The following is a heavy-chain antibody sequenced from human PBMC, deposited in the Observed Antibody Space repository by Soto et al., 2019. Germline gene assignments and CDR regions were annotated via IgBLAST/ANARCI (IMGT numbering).Heavy chain of an antibody. Sequence: QVQRVQSGAEVKKPGSSVKVSCKASGGTFSSYAISWVRQAPRQGLGWMGGIIPIFGTANYAQKFQGRVTITADESTSTAYMELSSLRSEDTAVYYCASSAMDHYYYGMDVWGQGTTVTVSS. CDR3: ASSAMDHYYYGMDV. CDR1: GGTFSSYA. V-gene: IGHV1-69*12. D-gene: IGHD5-18*01. J-gene: IGHJ6*02. CDR2: IIPIFGTA.